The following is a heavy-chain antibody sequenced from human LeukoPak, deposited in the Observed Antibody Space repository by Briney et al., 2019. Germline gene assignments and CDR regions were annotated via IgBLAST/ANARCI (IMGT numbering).Heavy chain of an antibody. V-gene: IGHV3-30*18. J-gene: IGHJ4*02. Sequence: PGRSLRLSCAASGFTFSSYGMHWVRQAPGKGLEWVAVISYDGSNKYYADSVKGRFTISRDNSKNTLYLQMNSLRAEDTAVYYCAKGGYYYDSSGAAFDHWGQGTLVTVSS. CDR2: ISYDGSNK. D-gene: IGHD3-22*01. CDR3: AKGGYYYDSSGAAFDH. CDR1: GFTFSSYG.